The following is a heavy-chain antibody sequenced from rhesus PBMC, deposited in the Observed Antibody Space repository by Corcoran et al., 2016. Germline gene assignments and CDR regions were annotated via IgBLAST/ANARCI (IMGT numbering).Heavy chain of an antibody. D-gene: IGHD6-25*01. Sequence: EVQLVESGGGLVQPGGSLRLSCVASGFTFSNSWMNWVRPTPGKGLEWVGFIKNKADGGTAAYAESVKGRFTISRDDSKNTLYLQMNSLKTEDTAVYFCTGLPGIAAAGEYGLDSWGQGVVVTVSS. CDR1: GFTFSNSW. CDR2: IKNKADGGTA. J-gene: IGHJ6*01. CDR3: TGLPGIAAAGEYGLDS. V-gene: IGHV3-16*01.